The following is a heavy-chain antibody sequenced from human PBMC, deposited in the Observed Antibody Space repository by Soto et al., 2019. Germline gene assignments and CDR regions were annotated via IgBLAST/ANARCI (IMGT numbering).Heavy chain of an antibody. D-gene: IGHD3-22*01. CDR2: IIPIFGTA. CDR1: GGTFSSYA. CDR3: ARVLKGYYDSSGYAFDI. J-gene: IGHJ3*02. Sequence: EQLVQSGAEVKKPGSSVKVSCKASGGTFSSYAISWVRQAPGQGLEWMGGIIPIFGTANYAQKFQGRVTITADESTSTAYMELSSLRSEDTAVYYCARVLKGYYDSSGYAFDIWGQGTRVTVSS. V-gene: IGHV1-69*01.